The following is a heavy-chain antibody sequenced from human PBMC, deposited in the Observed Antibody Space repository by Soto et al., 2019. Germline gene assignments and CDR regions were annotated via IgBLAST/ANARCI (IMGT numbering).Heavy chain of an antibody. CDR2: ISHDGSSK. J-gene: IGHJ4*02. D-gene: IGHD3-10*01. V-gene: IGHV3-30-3*01. CDR1: GFTFSSYA. Sequence: QEQLVESGGGVVQPGRSLTLSCAASGFTFSSYAIPWVRQAPGKGLEWVATISHDGSSKYYAEPVKGRFTISRDNSTNTLFLQMNRLRNEDTALYYCARMATIRGVIITDFDYWGQGTLVTVSS. CDR3: ARMATIRGVIITDFDY.